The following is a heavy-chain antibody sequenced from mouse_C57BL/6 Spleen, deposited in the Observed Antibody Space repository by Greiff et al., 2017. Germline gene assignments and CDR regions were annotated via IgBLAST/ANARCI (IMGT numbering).Heavy chain of an antibody. V-gene: IGHV1-69*01. J-gene: IGHJ2*01. Sequence: VQLQQPGAELVMPGASVKLSCKASGYTFTSYWMHWVKQRPGQGLEWIGEIDPSDSYTNYNQKFKGKSTLTVDKSSSTAYMQLSSLTSEDSAVYYCARRGYSNYADYWGQGTTRTVSS. CDR1: GYTFTSYW. CDR3: ARRGYSNYADY. D-gene: IGHD2-5*01. CDR2: IDPSDSYT.